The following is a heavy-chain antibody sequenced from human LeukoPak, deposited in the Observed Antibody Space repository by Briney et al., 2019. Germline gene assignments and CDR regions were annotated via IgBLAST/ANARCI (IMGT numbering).Heavy chain of an antibody. CDR2: ISGSGDNT. Sequence: GRSVRLSCAASGFTFSSDGMHWVRQAPGKGLEWVSCISGSGDNTYYADSVKGRFTISRDNSKNTLYVQVNSLGTEDTAAYYCAKGSYYDSSGSFYFDYWGQGTLVTVSS. J-gene: IGHJ4*02. D-gene: IGHD3-22*01. CDR1: GFTFSSDG. V-gene: IGHV3-23*01. CDR3: AKGSYYDSSGSFYFDY.